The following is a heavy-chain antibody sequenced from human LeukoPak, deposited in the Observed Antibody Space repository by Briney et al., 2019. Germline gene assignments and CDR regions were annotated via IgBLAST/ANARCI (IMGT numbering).Heavy chain of an antibody. J-gene: IGHJ5*02. Sequence: QTGGSLRLSCAASGFTFSSYAMSWVRQAPGKGLEWVSAISGSGGSTYYADSVKGRFTISRDNSKNTLYLQMNSLRAEDTAVYYCARDRSSSWIWTYETNWFDPWGQGTLVTVSS. CDR1: GFTFSSYA. V-gene: IGHV3-23*01. CDR3: ARDRSSSWIWTYETNWFDP. CDR2: ISGSGGST. D-gene: IGHD6-13*01.